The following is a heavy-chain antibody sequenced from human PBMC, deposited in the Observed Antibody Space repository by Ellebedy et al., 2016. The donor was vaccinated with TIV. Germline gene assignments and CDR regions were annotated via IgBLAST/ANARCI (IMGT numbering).Heavy chain of an antibody. J-gene: IGHJ1*01. D-gene: IGHD1-20*01. V-gene: IGHV3-48*03. CDR1: GFTFKTYA. CDR2: IGPSGSPI. CDR3: SGHPSSNWFTF. Sequence: GESLKISCSASGFTFKTYAMTWVRQTPGKGLEWLSYIGPSGSPIFYADSVKGRFTVSRDNAKDSLYLQMNRLRSYDTALYYCSGHPSSNWFTFWGQGTRVNVSS.